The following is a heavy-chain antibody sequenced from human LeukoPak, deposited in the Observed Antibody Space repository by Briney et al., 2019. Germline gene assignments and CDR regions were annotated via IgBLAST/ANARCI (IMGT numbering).Heavy chain of an antibody. CDR3: ARGSSGGSCYEH. D-gene: IGHD2-15*01. Sequence: ASVKVFCKASGGTFSSYAISWVRQAPGQGLEWMGRIIPIFGTANYAQKFQGRVTITTDESTSTAYTELSSLRSEDTAVYYCARGSSGGSCYEHWGQGTLVTVSS. CDR1: GGTFSSYA. J-gene: IGHJ1*01. CDR2: IIPIFGTA. V-gene: IGHV1-69*05.